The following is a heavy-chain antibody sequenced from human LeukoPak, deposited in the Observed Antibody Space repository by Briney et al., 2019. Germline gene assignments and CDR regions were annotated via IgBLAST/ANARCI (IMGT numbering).Heavy chain of an antibody. CDR1: GYTFTSYG. D-gene: IGHD3-22*01. Sequence: ASVKVSCKASGYTFTSYGISWVRQAPGQGLEWMGWISAYNGNTNYAQKLQGRVTMTTDTSTSTAYMELRSMRSDDTAVYYCARGSYYYDSSGYNYWGQGTLVTVSS. V-gene: IGHV1-18*01. J-gene: IGHJ4*02. CDR2: ISAYNGNT. CDR3: ARGSYYYDSSGYNY.